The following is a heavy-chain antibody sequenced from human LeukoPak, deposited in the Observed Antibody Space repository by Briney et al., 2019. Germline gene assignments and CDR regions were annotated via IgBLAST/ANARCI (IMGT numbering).Heavy chain of an antibody. D-gene: IGHD3-22*01. V-gene: IGHV1-69*13. J-gene: IGHJ3*02. CDR1: GGTFSSYA. CDR3: ARDVGRSSGYYWHAFDI. CDR2: IIPIFGTA. Sequence: VKVSCKASGGTFSSYAISWVRQAPGQGLEWMGGIIPIFGTANYAQKFQGRVTITADESTSTAYMELSSLRSEDTAVYYCARDVGRSSGYYWHAFDIWGQGTMVTVSS.